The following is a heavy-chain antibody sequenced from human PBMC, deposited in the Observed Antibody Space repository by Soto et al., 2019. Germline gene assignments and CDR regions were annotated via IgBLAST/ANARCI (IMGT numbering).Heavy chain of an antibody. CDR3: AKIPHSSSWYLDAFDI. CDR2: ITGSGGST. Sequence: EVQLLESGGGLVQPGGSLRLSCAASGFTFSSYAMSWVRQAPGKGLEWVSAITGSGGSTYYADSVKGGFTISRDNSKNTLYLQMKSLRAEGTAVYYCAKIPHSSSWYLDAFDIWGQGTMVTVSS. D-gene: IGHD6-13*01. V-gene: IGHV3-23*01. J-gene: IGHJ3*02. CDR1: GFTFSSYA.